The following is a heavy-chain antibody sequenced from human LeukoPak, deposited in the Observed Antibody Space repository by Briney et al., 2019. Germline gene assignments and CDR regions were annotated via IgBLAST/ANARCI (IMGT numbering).Heavy chain of an antibody. CDR3: ASDPWAYSSGARWFDP. D-gene: IGHD6-19*01. J-gene: IGHJ5*02. V-gene: IGHV1-18*01. CDR2: ISAYNGNA. Sequence: ASVKVSCKASGYTFTSYGISWVRQAPGQGLEWMGWISAYNGNANYAQKLQGRVTMTTDTSTSTAYMELRSLRSDDTAVYYCASDPWAYSSGARWFDPWGQGTLVTVSS. CDR1: GYTFTSYG.